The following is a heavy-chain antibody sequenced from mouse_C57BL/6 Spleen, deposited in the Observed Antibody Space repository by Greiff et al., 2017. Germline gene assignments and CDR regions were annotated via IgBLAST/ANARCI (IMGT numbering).Heavy chain of an antibody. V-gene: IGHV1-76*01. CDR2: IYPGSGNT. CDR3: ARGGRGFDY. CDR1: GYTFTDYY. J-gene: IGHJ2*01. Sequence: SGAELVRPGASVKLSCKASGYTFTDYYINWVKQRPGQGLEWIARIYPGSGNTYYNEKFKGKATLTAEKSSSTAYMQLSSLTSEDSAVYCCARGGRGFDYWGQGTTRTVSS. D-gene: IGHD3-1*01.